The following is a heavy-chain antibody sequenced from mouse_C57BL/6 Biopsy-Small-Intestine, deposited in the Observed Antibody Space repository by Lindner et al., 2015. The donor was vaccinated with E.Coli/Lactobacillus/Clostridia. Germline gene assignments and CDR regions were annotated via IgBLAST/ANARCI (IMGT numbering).Heavy chain of an antibody. V-gene: IGHV1-64*01. Sequence: SVKVSCKASEQTFSDFYIHWVRQAPGQGLEWMGWINPNSGDPNYAQKFQGRVTMARDTSTRTVYMESSRLRSDDTATYYCARHFGMVKSHFYYYGMDVWGQGTTVTVSS. CDR3: ARHFGMVKSHFYYYGMDV. D-gene: IGHD2-1*01. J-gene: IGHJ1*01. CDR1: EQTFSDFY. CDR2: INPNSGDP.